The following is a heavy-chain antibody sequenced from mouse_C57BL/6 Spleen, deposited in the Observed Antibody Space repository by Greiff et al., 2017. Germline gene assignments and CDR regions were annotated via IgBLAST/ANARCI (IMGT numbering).Heavy chain of an antibody. CDR3: AREDYGSSYPYAMDY. CDR1: GFTFSDYY. CDR2: INYDGSST. D-gene: IGHD1-1*01. J-gene: IGHJ4*01. V-gene: IGHV5-16*01. Sequence: EVMLVESEGGLVQPGSSMKLSCTASGFTFSDYYMAWVRQVPEKGLEWVANINYDGSSTYYLDSLKSRFIISRDNAKNILYLQMSSLKSEDTATYYCAREDYGSSYPYAMDYWGQGTSVTVSS.